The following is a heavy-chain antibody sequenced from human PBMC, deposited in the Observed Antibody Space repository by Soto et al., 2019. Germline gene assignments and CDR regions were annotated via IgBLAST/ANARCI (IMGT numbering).Heavy chain of an antibody. V-gene: IGHV1-58*01. CDR3: AVKGSTGLLRYFDLTRNYYYGMDV. CDR2: IVVGSGNT. Sequence: GASVKVSCKASGFTFTSSAVQWVRQARGQRLEWIGWIVVGSGNTNYAQKFQERVTITRDMSTSTAYMELSSLRSEDTAVYYCAVKGSTGLLRYFDLTRNYYYGMDVWGQGTTVTVSS. J-gene: IGHJ6*02. CDR1: GFTFTSSA. D-gene: IGHD3-9*01.